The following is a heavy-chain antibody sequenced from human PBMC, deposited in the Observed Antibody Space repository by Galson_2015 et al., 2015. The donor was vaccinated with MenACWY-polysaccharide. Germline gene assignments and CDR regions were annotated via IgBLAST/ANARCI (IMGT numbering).Heavy chain of an antibody. CDR2: VYASGST. Sequence: SETLSLTCTVSGASISNYYWIWIRQPAGKGLEWIGRVYASGSTNSNPSLKRRLTMSVDTSTNQFSLGLSSVTAADTAIDYCARVRGGQWPRYSMDVWGQGTTVTVSS. CDR3: ARVRGGQWPRYSMDV. V-gene: IGHV4-4*07. J-gene: IGHJ6*02. CDR1: GASISNYY. D-gene: IGHD6-19*01.